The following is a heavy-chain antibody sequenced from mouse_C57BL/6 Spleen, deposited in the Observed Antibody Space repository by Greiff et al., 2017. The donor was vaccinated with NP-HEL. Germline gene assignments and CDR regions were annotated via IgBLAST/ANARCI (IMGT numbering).Heavy chain of an antibody. Sequence: EVMLVASGGGLVKPGGSLKLSCAASGFTFSDYGMHWVRQAPEKGLEWVAYISSGSSTIYYADTVKGRFTISRDNAKNTLFLQMTSLRSEGTAMYYCARLGYYGSSHWYFDVWGTGTTVTVSS. V-gene: IGHV5-17*01. CDR3: ARLGYYGSSHWYFDV. CDR1: GFTFSDYG. J-gene: IGHJ1*03. D-gene: IGHD1-1*01. CDR2: ISSGSSTI.